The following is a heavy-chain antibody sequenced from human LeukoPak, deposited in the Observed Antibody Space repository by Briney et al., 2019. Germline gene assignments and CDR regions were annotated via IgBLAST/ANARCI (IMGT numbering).Heavy chain of an antibody. CDR1: GGSISSYY. CDR3: ARAGTTYWFDP. J-gene: IGHJ5*02. V-gene: IGHV4-59*01. CDR2: IYYSGST. D-gene: IGHD1-7*01. Sequence: SETLSLTCTVSGGSISSYYWSWLRQPPGKGLEWIGYIYYSGSTNYNPSLTSRVTISVDTSKNQFSLKLSSVTAADTAVYYCARAGTTYWFDPWSQGTLVTVSS.